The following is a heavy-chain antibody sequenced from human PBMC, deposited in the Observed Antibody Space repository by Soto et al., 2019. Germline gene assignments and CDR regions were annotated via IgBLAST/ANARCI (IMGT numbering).Heavy chain of an antibody. CDR3: ARQGRDYSNGYYYYGMDV. Sequence: QMPGKGLEWMGRIDPSDSYTNYSPSFQGHVTISADKSISTAYLQWSSLKASDTAMYYCARQGRDYSNGYYYYGMDVWGQGTTVTVSS. V-gene: IGHV5-10-1*01. D-gene: IGHD4-4*01. J-gene: IGHJ6*02. CDR2: IDPSDSYT.